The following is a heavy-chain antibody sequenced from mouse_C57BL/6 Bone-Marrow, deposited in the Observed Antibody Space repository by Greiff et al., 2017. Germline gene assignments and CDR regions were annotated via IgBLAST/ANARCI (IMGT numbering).Heavy chain of an antibody. Sequence: QVQLQQSGAELARPGASVKLSCKASGYTFTSYGISWVKQRTGQGLEWIGEFYPRSGNTYYNEKFKGKATLTADTSSNTAYLQLSSLTSEDTAVYDCTTGNFDDWGKGTTLTVSS. CDR3: TTGNFDD. CDR2: FYPRSGNT. CDR1: GYTFTSYG. D-gene: IGHD1-1*01. J-gene: IGHJ2*01. V-gene: IGHV1-81*01.